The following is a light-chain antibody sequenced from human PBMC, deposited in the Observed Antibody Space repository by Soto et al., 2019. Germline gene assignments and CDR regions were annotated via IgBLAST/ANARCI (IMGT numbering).Light chain of an antibody. CDR1: QYISSW. CDR3: QQYNSQRT. V-gene: IGKV1-5*03. Sequence: DIQMTQSPSTLSASVGDSVTSTCRASQYISSWLAWYQQKPGKAPKLLIYKASSLESGVPSRFSGSGSGTEFTLTISSLQPDDFATYYCQQYNSQRTFGQGTKVEIK. J-gene: IGKJ1*01. CDR2: KAS.